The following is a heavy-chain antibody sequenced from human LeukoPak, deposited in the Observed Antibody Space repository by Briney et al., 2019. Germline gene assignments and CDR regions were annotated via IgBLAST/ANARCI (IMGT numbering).Heavy chain of an antibody. CDR1: GYTFTSYG. Sequence: ASVKVSCKASGYTFTSYGISWVRQAPGQGLEWMGWISAYNGNTNYAQKLQGRVTMTTDTSTSTAYMEPRSLRSDDTAVYYCARDFWWELPGGWFDPWGQGTLVTVSS. CDR3: ARDFWWELPGGWFDP. V-gene: IGHV1-18*01. CDR2: ISAYNGNT. J-gene: IGHJ5*02. D-gene: IGHD1-26*01.